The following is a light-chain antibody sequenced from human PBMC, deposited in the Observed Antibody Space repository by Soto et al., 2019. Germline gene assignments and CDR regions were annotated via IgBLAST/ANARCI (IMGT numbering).Light chain of an antibody. CDR2: GDS. CDR3: QSYDSSLSGRVV. CDR1: SSSIGAGYD. Sequence: QSVLTQPPSVSGAPGQRVTISCTGGSSSIGAGYDVHWYQHLPGTAPKLLIYGDSNRPSGVPDRFSGYKSGTSASLAITGLKAEDEGDYYCQSYDSSLSGRVVFGGGTKVTVL. V-gene: IGLV1-40*01. J-gene: IGLJ2*01.